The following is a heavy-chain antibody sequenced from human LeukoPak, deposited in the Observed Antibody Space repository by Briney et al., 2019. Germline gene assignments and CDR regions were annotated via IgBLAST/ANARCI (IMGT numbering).Heavy chain of an antibody. J-gene: IGHJ3*02. CDR1: GGSISSGSYH. CDR3: ARAGRTYNWNYVGAFDT. V-gene: IGHV4-61*02. D-gene: IGHD1-7*01. Sequence: SQTLSLTCTVSGGSISSGSYHWSWIRQPAGKGLEWIGRIYTSGSTNYNPSLKSRVTISVDTSKNQFPLKLSSVTAADTAVYYCARAGRTYNWNYVGAFDTWGQGTMVTVSS. CDR2: IYTSGST.